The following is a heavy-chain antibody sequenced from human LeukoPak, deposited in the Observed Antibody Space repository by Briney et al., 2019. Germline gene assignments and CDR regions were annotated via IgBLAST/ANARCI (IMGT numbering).Heavy chain of an antibody. CDR3: ARAGGYSYGPFDY. V-gene: IGHV4-59*01. CDR1: GGSISSYY. J-gene: IGHJ4*02. CDR2: IYYSGST. D-gene: IGHD5-18*01. Sequence: PSETLSLTCTVSGGSISSYYWSWIRQPPGKGLERIGYIYYSGSTNYNPSLKSRVTISVDTSKNQFSLKLSSVTAADTAVYYCARAGGYSYGPFDYWGQGTLVTVSS.